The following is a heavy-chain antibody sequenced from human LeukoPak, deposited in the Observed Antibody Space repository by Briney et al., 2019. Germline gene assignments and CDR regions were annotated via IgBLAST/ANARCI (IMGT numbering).Heavy chain of an antibody. J-gene: IGHJ4*02. CDR2: IYPRDSDI. V-gene: IGHV5-51*01. D-gene: IGHD3-16*02. CDR1: GYSFTSYW. Sequence: GESLKISCKGSGYSFTSYWIGWVRQMPGKGLEWMGIIYPRDSDIRYNPPFQGQVTISADKSISTTYLQWSSLKASDTAVYYCARMIGLGEVSPYFDYWGQGTLVTVSS. CDR3: ARMIGLGEVSPYFDY.